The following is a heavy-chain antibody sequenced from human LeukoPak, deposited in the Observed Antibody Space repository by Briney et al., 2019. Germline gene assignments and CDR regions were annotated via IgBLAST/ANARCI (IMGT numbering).Heavy chain of an antibody. CDR3: ARGAQWLPY. CDR1: GFTFSSYE. V-gene: IGHV3-48*03. Sequence: GGSLRLSCAASGFTFSSYEMNWVRQAPGKGLEWVSYISSSGSTIYYADSVKGRFTISRDNAKNSLYLQMNSLRAEVTAVYYCARGAQWLPYWGQGTLVTVSS. D-gene: IGHD6-19*01. J-gene: IGHJ4*02. CDR2: ISSSGSTI.